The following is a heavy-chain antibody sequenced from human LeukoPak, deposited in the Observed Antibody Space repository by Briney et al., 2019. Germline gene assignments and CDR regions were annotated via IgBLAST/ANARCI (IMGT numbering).Heavy chain of an antibody. CDR3: ARDRVDGSGWDSRIVFWFDP. D-gene: IGHD6-19*01. CDR2: IIPIFGTA. CDR1: GGTFSSYA. Sequence: SVKVSCKASGGTFSSYAISWVRQAPGQGLEWMGGIIPIFGTANYAQKFQGRVTITADESTSTAYMELSSLRSEDTAVYYCARDRVDGSGWDSRIVFWFDPWGQGTLVTVSS. V-gene: IGHV1-69*01. J-gene: IGHJ5*02.